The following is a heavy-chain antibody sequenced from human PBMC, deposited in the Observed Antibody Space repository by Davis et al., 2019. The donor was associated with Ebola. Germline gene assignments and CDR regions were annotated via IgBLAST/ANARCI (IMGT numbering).Heavy chain of an antibody. D-gene: IGHD1-20*01. CDR1: GFTFSNYW. Sequence: HTKGSLRLSCAASGFTFSNYWMYWVRQAPGKGLVWVSRINRDESGTTYADSVKGRFTISRDSAKDSLYLHMDSLRDDDTAVYYCARVYNWGFDFWGQGTLVTVSS. CDR2: INRDESGT. V-gene: IGHV3-74*01. CDR3: ARVYNWGFDF. J-gene: IGHJ4*02.